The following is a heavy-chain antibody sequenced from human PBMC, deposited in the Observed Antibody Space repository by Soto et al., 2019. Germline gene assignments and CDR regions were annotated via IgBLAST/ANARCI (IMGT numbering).Heavy chain of an antibody. CDR2: IHYSGATSFFP. Sequence: PSETLSLTCTVSGGSMRNYFWTWIRQPPGKGLEWIGHIHYSGATSFFPSYNPSLRGRVTISEDTSKNQFSLKLLSVTTADTAVYFCAAGEASSRNLAPYYLDFWGQGTLVTVSS. V-gene: IGHV4-59*01. CDR1: GGSMRNYF. CDR3: AAGEASSRNLAPYYLDF. J-gene: IGHJ4*02. D-gene: IGHD6-13*01.